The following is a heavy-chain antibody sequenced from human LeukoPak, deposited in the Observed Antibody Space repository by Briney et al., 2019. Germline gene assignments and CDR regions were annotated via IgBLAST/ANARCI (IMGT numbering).Heavy chain of an antibody. CDR2: IYPGDSDT. CDR3: AKQEYYYDSSGYYPVGFDY. CDR1: GYSFTSYW. D-gene: IGHD3-22*01. V-gene: IGHV5-51*01. Sequence: GESLKISCKGSGYSFTSYWIGWVRQMPGKGLEWMGIIYPGDSDTRYSPSFQGQVTISADKSISTAYLQWSSLKASDTAMYYCAKQEYYYDSSGYYPVGFDYWGQGTLVTVSS. J-gene: IGHJ4*02.